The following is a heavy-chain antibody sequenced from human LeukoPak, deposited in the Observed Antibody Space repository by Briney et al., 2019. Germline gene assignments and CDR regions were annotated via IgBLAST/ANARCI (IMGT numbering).Heavy chain of an antibody. CDR3: ARDRQEEMATIGTFDY. CDR2: ISNTGSAA. V-gene: IGHV3-11*04. J-gene: IGHJ4*02. CDR1: GLIFNDYY. D-gene: IGHD5-24*01. Sequence: KPGGSLRLSCAASGLIFNDYYMNWIRQAPGRGLEWLSYISNTGSAAYYADSVKGRFTISRDNAKNSLYLQMNSLRAEDTAVYYCARDRQEEMATIGTFDYWGQGTLVTVSS.